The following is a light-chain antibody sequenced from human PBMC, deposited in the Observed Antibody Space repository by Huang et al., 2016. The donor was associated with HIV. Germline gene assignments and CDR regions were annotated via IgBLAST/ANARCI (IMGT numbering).Light chain of an antibody. V-gene: IGKV3-11*01. CDR2: DAS. CDR3: QQRSNRTPTT. J-gene: IGKJ1*01. CDR1: QSVGSY. Sequence: EIILTQSPATLSLSPGERATLSCRARQSVGSYLAWYQQKPGQAPRLLIYDASNRATGIPARVSGGGFGTDFTLTIRGLEPDDFAVYFCQQRSNRTPTTFGQGTKVE.